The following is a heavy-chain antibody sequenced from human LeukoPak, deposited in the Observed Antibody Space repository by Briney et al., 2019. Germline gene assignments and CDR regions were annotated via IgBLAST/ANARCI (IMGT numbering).Heavy chain of an antibody. J-gene: IGHJ5*02. D-gene: IGHD6-19*01. V-gene: IGHV4-59*01. CDR1: GGSIIGYW. CDR3: GRYAALSGPNWLDP. Sequence: SETLSLTCTVSGGSIIGYWWSWIRQPPGKGLEWIGNIRYNGNTYSNPSLKSRVTISVDTSKNQYSMKSSSVTAADTAMYYCGRYAALSGPNWLDPWGRGTLVTVSS. CDR2: IRYNGNT.